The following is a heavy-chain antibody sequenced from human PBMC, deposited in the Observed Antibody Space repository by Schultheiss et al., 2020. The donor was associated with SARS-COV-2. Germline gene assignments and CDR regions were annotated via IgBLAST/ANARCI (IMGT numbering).Heavy chain of an antibody. J-gene: IGHJ2*01. D-gene: IGHD2/OR15-2a*01. CDR1: GFSLSTSGVG. CDR2: IYYSGST. V-gene: IGHV4-61*08. CDR3: ARHPRGVINWYFDL. Sequence: SGPTLVKPTQTLTLTCTFSGFSLSTSGVGVSWIRQPPGKGLEWIGYIYYSGSTNYNPSLKSRVTISVDTSKNQFSLKLSSVTAADTAVYYCARHPRGVINWYFDLWGRGTLVTVSS.